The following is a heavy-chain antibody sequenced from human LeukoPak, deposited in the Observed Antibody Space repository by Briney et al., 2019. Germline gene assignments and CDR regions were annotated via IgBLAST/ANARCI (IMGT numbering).Heavy chain of an antibody. CDR1: GFTFSSYS. V-gene: IGHV3-21*01. CDR2: ISSSSSYI. D-gene: IGHD3-22*01. J-gene: IGHJ4*02. CDR3: ARDYYDSSGQWYYFDY. Sequence: GGPLRLSCAASGFTFSSYSMNWVRQAPGKGLEWVSSISSSSSYIYYADSVKGRFTISRDNAKNSLYLQMNSLRAEDTAVYYCARDYYDSSGQWYYFDYWGQGTLVTVSS.